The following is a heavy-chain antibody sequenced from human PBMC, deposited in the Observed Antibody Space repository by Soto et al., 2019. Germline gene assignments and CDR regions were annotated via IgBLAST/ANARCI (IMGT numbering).Heavy chain of an antibody. CDR1: GFTFRNFV. CDR2: IRATGGQT. CDR3: AQDRGWGVVSPSHDS. J-gene: IGHJ5*01. V-gene: IGHV3-23*01. D-gene: IGHD2-21*01. Sequence: EVQLLESGGGVVRPGGSLRLSCAASGFTFRNFVMSWVRQAPGKGLQWVSAIRATGGQTFYADSVKGRFTISRDNSKNMWYLQINSLRDEDTALYFCAQDRGWGVVSPSHDSWCQGTLVTVSS.